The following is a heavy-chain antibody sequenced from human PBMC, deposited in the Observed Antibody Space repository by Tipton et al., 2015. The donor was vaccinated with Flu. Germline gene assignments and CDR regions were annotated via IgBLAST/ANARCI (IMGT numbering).Heavy chain of an antibody. CDR1: GDSIGSDYY. D-gene: IGHD4-11*01. CDR2: IHRSGNT. CDR3: AGRDYSNYVSEPKNWVDP. V-gene: IGHV4-38-2*01. J-gene: IGHJ5*02. Sequence: TLSLTCSVSGDSIGSDYYWGWIRQPPGKGLEWLGNIHRSGNTYYNSSLKSRVTISLDKSNNQFSLRLVSVTATDTAVYYCAGRDYSNYVSEPKNWVDPWGQGILVTVSS.